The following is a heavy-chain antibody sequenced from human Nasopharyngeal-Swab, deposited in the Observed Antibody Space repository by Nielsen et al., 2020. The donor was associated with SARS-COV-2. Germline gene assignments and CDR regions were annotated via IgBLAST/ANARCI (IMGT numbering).Heavy chain of an antibody. CDR1: GFTFSSYG. Sequence: GESLKISCAASGFTFSSYGMHWVRQAPGKGLEWVAVISYDGSNKYYADSVKGRFTISRGNSKNTLYLQMNSLRAEDTAVYYCAKDLMGIAAAGPLSDYWGQGTLVTVSS. CDR2: ISYDGSNK. V-gene: IGHV3-30*18. D-gene: IGHD6-13*01. J-gene: IGHJ4*02. CDR3: AKDLMGIAAAGPLSDY.